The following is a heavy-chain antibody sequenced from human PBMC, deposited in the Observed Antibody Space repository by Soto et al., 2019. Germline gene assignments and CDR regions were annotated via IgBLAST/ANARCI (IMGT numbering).Heavy chain of an antibody. J-gene: IGHJ4*02. D-gene: IGHD3-16*01. CDR2: INSDSNIT. Sequence: EVQLVESGGGLVQPGGSLRLSCAASGFTFSSYWMHWVRQAPGKGLVWVSRINSDSNITTYADSVKGRVTISRDNANNTLYLQMNSLRAEDTAVYYCAREMKQGEIGRYFDSWGQGTLVTVSS. CDR3: AREMKQGEIGRYFDS. V-gene: IGHV3-74*03. CDR1: GFTFSSYW.